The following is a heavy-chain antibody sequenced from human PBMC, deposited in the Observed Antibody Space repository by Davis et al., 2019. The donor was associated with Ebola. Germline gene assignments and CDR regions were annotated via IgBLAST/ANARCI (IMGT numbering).Heavy chain of an antibody. Sequence: GGSLRLSCAASGFTFSSYGMHWVRQAPGKGLEWVAVIWYDGSNKYYADSVKGRFTISRDNSKNTLYLQMNSLRAEDTAVYYCTSRRDGGNSNYWGQGTLVTVSS. D-gene: IGHD4-23*01. J-gene: IGHJ4*02. V-gene: IGHV3-33*01. CDR2: IWYDGSNK. CDR1: GFTFSSYG. CDR3: TSRRDGGNSNY.